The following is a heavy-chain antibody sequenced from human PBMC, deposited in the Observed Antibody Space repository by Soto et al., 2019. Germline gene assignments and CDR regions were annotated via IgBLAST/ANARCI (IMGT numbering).Heavy chain of an antibody. CDR2: FNHSGST. CDR1: GGSFSGYY. D-gene: IGHD6-13*01. V-gene: IGHV4-34*01. J-gene: IGHJ3*02. Sequence: SETLSLTCAVYGGSFSGYYWRCIRQPPGKGLEWSGEFNHSGSTNYNPSLKSRVTISVDTSKNQFSLKLSSVTDADTAVYYCASFSAWGSSWYSMWAFDIWGQGTMVT. CDR3: ASFSAWGSSWYSMWAFDI.